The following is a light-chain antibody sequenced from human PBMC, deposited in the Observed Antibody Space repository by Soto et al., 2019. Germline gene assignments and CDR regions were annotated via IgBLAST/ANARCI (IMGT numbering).Light chain of an antibody. CDR3: AAWDDTVRTYV. J-gene: IGLJ1*01. Sequence: QPVLTQPPSVSGTPGQRVTISCSGGISNIATNYVHWFQQLPGTAPKVLSNRDNQRPSGVPDRFSGSKSGTSASLAISGLRYEDEAEYYCAAWDDTVRTYVFGTGTKVTVL. CDR2: RDN. CDR1: ISNIATNY. V-gene: IGLV1-47*01.